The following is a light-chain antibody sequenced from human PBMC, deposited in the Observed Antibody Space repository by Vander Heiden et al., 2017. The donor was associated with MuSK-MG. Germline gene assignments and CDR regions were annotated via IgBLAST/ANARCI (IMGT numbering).Light chain of an antibody. J-gene: IGLJ2*01. Sequence: QSALTQPPSVSGSPGQSVTISCTGSSSDVDSYNSVSWYQQPPGTDPKVMIYEVINRPSGVPDRFSGSKSGNTASLTISGLQAEDEADYYCSLYTSSSVVFGGGTKLTVL. CDR2: EVI. V-gene: IGLV2-18*01. CDR3: SLYTSSSVV. CDR1: SSDVDSYNS.